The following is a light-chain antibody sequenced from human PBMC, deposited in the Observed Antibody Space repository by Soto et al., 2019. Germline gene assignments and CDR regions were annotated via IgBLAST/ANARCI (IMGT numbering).Light chain of an antibody. J-gene: IGKJ4*01. CDR2: DAS. V-gene: IGKV3-11*01. CDR3: QQRSNWPRT. Sequence: EIVLTQSPATLYLSPGERATLSCRASQSVSSNLAWYQHKPGQAPRLLIYDASNRATGIPARFSGSASGTDFTLTISILEPEDFAVYCCQQRSNWPRTFGGGTKVEIK. CDR1: QSVSSN.